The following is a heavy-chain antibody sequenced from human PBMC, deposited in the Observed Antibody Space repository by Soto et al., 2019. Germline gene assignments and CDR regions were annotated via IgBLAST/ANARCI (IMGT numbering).Heavy chain of an antibody. CDR1: GYTFTGYY. D-gene: IGHD6-6*01. CDR3: ARSSPSSPLDY. Sequence: ASVKVSCKASGYTFTGYYMHWVRQAPGQGLEWMGWINPNSGGTNYAQKFQGWVTMTRDTSISTAYMELSRLRSDDTAVYYCARSSPSSPLDYWGQRTLVTVSS. V-gene: IGHV1-2*04. J-gene: IGHJ4*02. CDR2: INPNSGGT.